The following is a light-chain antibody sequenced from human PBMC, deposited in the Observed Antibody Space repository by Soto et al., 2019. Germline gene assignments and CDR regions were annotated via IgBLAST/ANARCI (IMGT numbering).Light chain of an antibody. V-gene: IGLV2-14*01. CDR2: DGS. J-gene: IGLJ1*01. CDR3: SSYTSSSTLLYV. Sequence: QSALTQPASVSGSPGQSITISCTGTSSDVGGYNYVSWYQQHPGKPPKPMIYDGSNRPSGVSNRFSGSKSGNTASLTISGLQAEDEADYDCSSYTSSSTLLYVFGTGTKLTVL. CDR1: SSDVGGYNY.